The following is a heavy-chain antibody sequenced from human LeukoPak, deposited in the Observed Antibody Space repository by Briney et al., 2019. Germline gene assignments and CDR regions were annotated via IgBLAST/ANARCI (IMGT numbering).Heavy chain of an antibody. Sequence: ASVKVSCKASGYTFTSYYMHWVRQAPGQGLEWMGIINPSGGSTSYAQKFPGRVTMTRDTSTSTVYMELSSLRSEDTAVYYCARDTRNIWFGELVGAFDIWGQGTMVTVSS. D-gene: IGHD3-10*01. CDR2: INPSGGST. V-gene: IGHV1-46*01. J-gene: IGHJ3*02. CDR3: ARDTRNIWFGELVGAFDI. CDR1: GYTFTSYY.